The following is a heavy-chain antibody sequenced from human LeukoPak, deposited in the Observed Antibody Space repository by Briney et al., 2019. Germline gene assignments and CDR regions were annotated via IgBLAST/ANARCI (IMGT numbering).Heavy chain of an antibody. V-gene: IGHV1-69*05. CDR1: GGTFSSYA. CDR2: IIPIFGTA. Sequence: GASVKVSCKASGGTFSSYAISWVRPAPGQGLEWMGGIIPIFGTANYAQKFQGRVTITTDESTSTAYMELGSLRSEDTAVYYCARSPPGWGSSDEKYNWFDPWGQGTLVTVSS. J-gene: IGHJ5*02. CDR3: ARSPPGWGSSDEKYNWFDP. D-gene: IGHD6-6*01.